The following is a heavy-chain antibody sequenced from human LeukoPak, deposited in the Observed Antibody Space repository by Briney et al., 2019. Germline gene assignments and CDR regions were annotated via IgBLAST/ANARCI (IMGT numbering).Heavy chain of an antibody. CDR2: IYYSGST. CDR1: GGSISSGDYY. CDR3: AGETYYYDSGGYEGP. D-gene: IGHD3-22*01. V-gene: IGHV4-61*08. Sequence: PSETLSLTCTVSGGSISSGDYYWSWIRQHPGKGLEWIGSIYYSGSTNYNPSLKSRVTISVDTSKNQFSLKLSSVTAADTAVYYCAGETYYYDSGGYEGPWGQGTLVTVSS. J-gene: IGHJ5*02.